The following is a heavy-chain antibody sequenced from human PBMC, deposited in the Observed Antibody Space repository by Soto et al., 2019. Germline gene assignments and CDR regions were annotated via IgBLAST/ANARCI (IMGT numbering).Heavy chain of an antibody. Sequence: QVQLVESGGGVVQPGRSLRLSCAASGFTFSNNGMHWVRQAPGKGLEWVAVIWYDGSNKYYADSVKGRFSISRDNSKNTLYLQMNILRAEDTTVYFCATRGSIFYDYWGQGTLVTVSS. V-gene: IGHV3-33*01. D-gene: IGHD3-10*01. CDR2: IWYDGSNK. J-gene: IGHJ4*02. CDR3: ATRGSIFYDY. CDR1: GFTFSNNG.